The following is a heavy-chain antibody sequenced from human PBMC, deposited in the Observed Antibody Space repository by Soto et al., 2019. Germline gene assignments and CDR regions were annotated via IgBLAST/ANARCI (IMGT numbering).Heavy chain of an antibody. V-gene: IGHV4-34*01. CDR2: VNHRGITTDT. CDR3: ARVAAVRGLIRRTYNWFDP. Sequence: QVQLQQWGAGLLKPSETLSLTRAVYGRSFSGSYWSWIRQPPWTGPEWIGEVNHRGITTDTNYIPSLNGRGTMSADTSKNQFSVKLSSVTAAHTAVYYCARVAAVRGLIRRTYNWFDPWGQGTLVTVSS. D-gene: IGHD3-10*02. CDR1: GRSFSGSY. J-gene: IGHJ5*02.